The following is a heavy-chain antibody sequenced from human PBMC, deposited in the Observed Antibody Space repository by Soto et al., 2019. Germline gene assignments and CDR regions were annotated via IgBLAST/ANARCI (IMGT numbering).Heavy chain of an antibody. D-gene: IGHD1-7*01. CDR1: VYSFTSYD. CDR2: MNPNSGNT. Sequence: GXSVKVSCKASVYSFTSYDINWVRQATGQGLEWMGWMNPNSGNTGYAQKFQGRVTMTRNTSISTAYMELRSLRSDDTAVYYCARVVFGRGNWNYVAPDTWGQGTLLTVSS. CDR3: ARVVFGRGNWNYVAPDT. V-gene: IGHV1-8*01. J-gene: IGHJ5*02.